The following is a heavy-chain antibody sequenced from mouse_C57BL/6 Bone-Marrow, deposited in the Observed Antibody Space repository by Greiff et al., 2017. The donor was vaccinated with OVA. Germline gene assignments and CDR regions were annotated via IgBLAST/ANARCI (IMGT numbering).Heavy chain of an antibody. CDR2: INYDGSST. D-gene: IGHD1-1*01. CDR1: GFTFSDYY. J-gene: IGHJ1*03. Sequence: EVQLVESEGGLVQPGSSMKLSCTASGFTFSDYYMAWVRQVPEKGLEWVANINYDGSSTYYLDSLKSRFIISRDNAKNILYLQMSRLKSEDTDTYYCAREALLRSSYWYVDVWGTGTTVTVSS. V-gene: IGHV5-16*01. CDR3: AREALLRSSYWYVDV.